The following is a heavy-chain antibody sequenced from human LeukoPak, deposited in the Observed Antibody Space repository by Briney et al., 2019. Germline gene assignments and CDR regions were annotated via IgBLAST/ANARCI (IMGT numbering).Heavy chain of an antibody. CDR1: GFTFSRYA. Sequence: GGSLRLSCAASGFTFSRYAMSWVRQAPGKGLEWVSAISGSGGSTYYADSVKGRFTFSRDNSKNTLYLQMNSLRAEDTAVYYCAKDRVDIVATIFYYGMDVWGQGTTVTVSS. D-gene: IGHD5-12*01. CDR3: AKDRVDIVATIFYYGMDV. CDR2: ISGSGGST. J-gene: IGHJ6*02. V-gene: IGHV3-23*01.